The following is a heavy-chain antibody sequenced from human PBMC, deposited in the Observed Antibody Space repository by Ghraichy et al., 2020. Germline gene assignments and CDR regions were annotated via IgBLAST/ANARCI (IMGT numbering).Heavy chain of an antibody. CDR1: GGSISSYY. CDR2: IYYSGST. D-gene: IGHD3-10*01. J-gene: IGHJ6*02. CDR3: AREGTYGSGSRDYYYGMDV. V-gene: IGHV4-59*01. Sequence: SETLSLTCTVSGGSISSYYWSWIRQPPGKGLEWIGYIYYSGSTNYNPSLKSRVTISVDTSKNQFSLKLSSVTAADTAVYYCAREGTYGSGSRDYYYGMDVWGQGTTVTVSS.